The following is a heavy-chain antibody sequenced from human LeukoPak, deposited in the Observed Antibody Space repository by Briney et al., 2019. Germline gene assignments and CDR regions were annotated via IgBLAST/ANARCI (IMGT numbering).Heavy chain of an antibody. V-gene: IGHV3-21*01. D-gene: IGHD2-2*01. CDR3: ARADASVVPAAPYYMDV. J-gene: IGHJ6*03. CDR1: GFTFSSYN. Sequence: PGGSLRLSCAASGFTFSSYNMNWVRQAPGKGLEWVSSISYIYYADSVKGRFTISRDNAKNSLYLQMNSLRAEDTAVYYCARADASVVPAAPYYMDVWGKGTTVTVSS. CDR2: ISYI.